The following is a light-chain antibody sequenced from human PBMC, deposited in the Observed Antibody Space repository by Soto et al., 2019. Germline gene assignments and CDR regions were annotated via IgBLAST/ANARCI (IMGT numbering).Light chain of an antibody. CDR2: RNN. V-gene: IGLV1-44*01. CDR3: ASWDDTLNGVV. Sequence: QSVLTQPPSASGTPGQTVTISCSGSSSSIGSNTVNWYQQLPGTAPEVLIYRNNQRPSGVPDRFSGSKSGTSASLAISGLQSEDEADYYCASWDDTLNGVVFGGGTKVTVL. CDR1: SSSIGSNT. J-gene: IGLJ2*01.